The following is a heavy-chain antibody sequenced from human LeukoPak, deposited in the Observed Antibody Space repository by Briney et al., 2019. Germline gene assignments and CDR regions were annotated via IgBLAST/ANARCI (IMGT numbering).Heavy chain of an antibody. CDR2: IRYDGSNK. Sequence: GGSLRLSCAASGFTFSSYGMHWVRQAPGKGLEWVAFIRYDGSNKYYADSVKGRFTISRDNAKNSLYLQMNSLRAEDTAVYYCARDCSSTSCPEATLDYWGQGTLVTVSS. CDR3: ARDCSSTSCPEATLDY. J-gene: IGHJ4*02. CDR1: GFTFSSYG. V-gene: IGHV3-30*02. D-gene: IGHD2-2*01.